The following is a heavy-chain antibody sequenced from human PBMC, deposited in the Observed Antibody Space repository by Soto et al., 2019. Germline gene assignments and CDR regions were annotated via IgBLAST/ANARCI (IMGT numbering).Heavy chain of an antibody. CDR2: IAPIFGTT. Sequence: SVKVSCKASGGTFGSDPISWVRQAPGQGLEWMGGIAPIFGTTNFAQKFQGRLTITADESTSTAYMELSSLRSEDTAVYYCAREDTAMVTAFWKFDYWGQ. V-gene: IGHV1-69*13. D-gene: IGHD5-18*01. J-gene: IGHJ4*01. CDR1: GGTFGSDP. CDR3: AREDTAMVTAFWKFDY.